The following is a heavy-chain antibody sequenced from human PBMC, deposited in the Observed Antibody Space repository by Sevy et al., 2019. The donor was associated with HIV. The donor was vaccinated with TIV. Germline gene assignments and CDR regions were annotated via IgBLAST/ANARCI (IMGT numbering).Heavy chain of an antibody. CDR1: GFMFGTFW. CDR2: INQEATEK. Sequence: GGSLRLSCAASGFMFGTFWMTWVRQSPGKGLEWVASINQEATEKYYVESLKGRITVSRAKAKKSLFLQLDRLRAEDTAVYYCARAYFPYYLDVWGKGTTVTVSS. D-gene: IGHD3-9*01. J-gene: IGHJ6*03. CDR3: ARAYFPYYLDV. V-gene: IGHV3-7*01.